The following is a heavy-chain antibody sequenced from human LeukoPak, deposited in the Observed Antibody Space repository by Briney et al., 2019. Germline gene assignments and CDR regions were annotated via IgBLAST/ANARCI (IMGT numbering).Heavy chain of an antibody. D-gene: IGHD3-10*01. CDR2: ISAYNGNT. CDR1: GYTFTSYG. J-gene: IGHJ6*02. CDR3: ARDGYYGSGSYPYYYGMDV. Sequence: ASVKVSCKASGYTFTSYGISWVRQTPGQGLEWMGWISAYNGNTNYAQKLQGRVTMTTDTSTSTHYTGLRSLRSDDTAVYYSARDGYYGSGSYPYYYGMDVWGQGTTVTVS. V-gene: IGHV1-18*01.